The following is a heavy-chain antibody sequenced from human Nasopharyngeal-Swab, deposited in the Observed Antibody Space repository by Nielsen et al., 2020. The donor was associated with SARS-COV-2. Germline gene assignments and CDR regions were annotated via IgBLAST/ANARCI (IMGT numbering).Heavy chain of an antibody. V-gene: IGHV4-30-4*02. CDR1: GGSINSVGYY. CDR2: IYHSGTA. J-gene: IGHJ4*02. Sequence: SETLSLTCAVSGGSINSVGYYWSWVRQHPGKGLEWIGYIYHSGTAYYNPSLKSRVTISVDTSKNQFSLKLSSATAADTAMYYCARGRDGYYDPFDYWGQGALVTVSS. D-gene: IGHD3-3*01. CDR3: ARGRDGYYDPFDY.